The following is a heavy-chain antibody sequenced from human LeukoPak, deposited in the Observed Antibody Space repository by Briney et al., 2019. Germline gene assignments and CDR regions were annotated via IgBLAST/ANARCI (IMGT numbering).Heavy chain of an antibody. CDR2: IYHSGTT. J-gene: IGHJ4*02. Sequence: SETLSLTCTVSGDSISTSNSYWGWIRQPPGKGLEWIGFIYHSGTTNYDPSLKSRVTISIDTSKNEFSLKLTSVTAADTAVYFCAREANYYGSGSYFEGTFDYWGQGSLVTVSS. D-gene: IGHD3-10*01. CDR1: GDSISTSNSY. V-gene: IGHV4-61*01. CDR3: AREANYYGSGSYFEGTFDY.